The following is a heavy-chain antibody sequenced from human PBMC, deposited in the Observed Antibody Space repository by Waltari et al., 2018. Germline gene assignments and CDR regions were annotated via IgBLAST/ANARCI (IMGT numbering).Heavy chain of an antibody. CDR1: GGTFSSYA. D-gene: IGHD3-22*01. V-gene: IGHV1-69*13. J-gene: IGHJ6*02. Sequence: QVQLVQSGAEVKKPGSSVKVSCKASGGTFSSYAISWVRQAPGQGLEWMGGIIPIFGTANYAQKFQGRVTITADESTSTAYMELSSLRSEDTAVYYCARPANYYDSSGYYEPYYYYYGMDVWGQGTTVTVSS. CDR3: ARPANYYDSSGYYEPYYYYYGMDV. CDR2: IIPIFGTA.